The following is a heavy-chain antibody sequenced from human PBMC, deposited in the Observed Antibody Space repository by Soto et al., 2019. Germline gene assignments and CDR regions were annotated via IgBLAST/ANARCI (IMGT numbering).Heavy chain of an antibody. CDR3: AHDTHGVHTEFDL. CDR2: IYFSGST. Sequence: AQLQESGPGLVRPSETTTLTCTISAGSISSGNFYWSWIRQPPGKGMEWIGYIYFSGSTSYSLSISSLRPLALNNSNILSSLTLTPVTPADSAVVYSAHDTHGVHTEFDLCGQ. V-gene: IGHV4-30-4*01. J-gene: IGHJ5*02. CDR1: AGSISSGNFY. D-gene: IGHD4-17*01.